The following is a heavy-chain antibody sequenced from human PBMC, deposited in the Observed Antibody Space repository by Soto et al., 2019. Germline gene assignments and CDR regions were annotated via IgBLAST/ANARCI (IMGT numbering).Heavy chain of an antibody. J-gene: IGHJ6*02. CDR1: GYTLTELS. CDR2: FDPEDGET. V-gene: IGHV1-24*01. D-gene: IGHD2-2*01. CDR3: ATYGAQGGVVVPAATADYYGMDV. Sequence: ASVNVSCKVSGYTLTELSMHWVRQAPGKGLEWMGGFDPEDGETIYAQKFQGRVTMTEDTSTDTAYMELSSLRSEDTAVYYCATYGAQGGVVVPAATADYYGMDVWGQGPTVTV.